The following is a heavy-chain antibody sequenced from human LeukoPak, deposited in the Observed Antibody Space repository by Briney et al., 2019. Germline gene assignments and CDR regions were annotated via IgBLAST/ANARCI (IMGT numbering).Heavy chain of an antibody. Sequence: SETLSLTCAVYGGSFSSYYWSWIRQPAGKGLEWIGRIYTSGSTNYNPSLKSRVTMSVDTSKNQFSLKLSSVTAADTAVYYCASATYYGMDVWGQGTTVTVSS. V-gene: IGHV4-59*10. CDR1: GGSFSSYY. CDR3: ASATYYGMDV. CDR2: IYTSGST. J-gene: IGHJ6*02.